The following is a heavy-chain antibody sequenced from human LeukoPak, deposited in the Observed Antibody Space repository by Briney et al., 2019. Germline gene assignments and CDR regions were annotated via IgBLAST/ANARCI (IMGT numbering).Heavy chain of an antibody. CDR3: ARPISYYYGSSGYYRHDAFDI. CDR1: GFTFSSYW. Sequence: PGGSLRLSCAASGFTFSSYWMSWVRQAPGKGLEWVANIKQDGSEKYYVDSVKGRFTISRDNAKNSLYLQMNSLRAKDTAVYYCARPISYYYGSSGYYRHDAFDIWGQGTMVTVSS. J-gene: IGHJ3*02. CDR2: IKQDGSEK. D-gene: IGHD3-22*01. V-gene: IGHV3-7*01.